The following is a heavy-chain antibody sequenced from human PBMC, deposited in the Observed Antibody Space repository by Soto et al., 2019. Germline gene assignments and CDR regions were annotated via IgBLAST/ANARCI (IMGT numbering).Heavy chain of an antibody. CDR2: IKQDGSEK. V-gene: IGHV3-7*03. Sequence: GGSLRLSCAASGFTFSSYWMSWVRQAPGKGLEWVANIKQDGSEKYYVDSVKGRFTISRDNAKNSLYLQMNSLGAEDTAVYYCARDNVPGLLTGGYSGWGQGTLVTVSS. D-gene: IGHD7-27*01. J-gene: IGHJ4*02. CDR3: ARDNVPGLLTGGYSG. CDR1: GFTFSSYW.